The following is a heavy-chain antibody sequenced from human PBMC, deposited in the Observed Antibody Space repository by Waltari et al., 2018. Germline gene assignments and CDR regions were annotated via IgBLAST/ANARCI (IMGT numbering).Heavy chain of an antibody. V-gene: IGHV3-9*01. Sequence: EVQLVESGGGLVRPGRSLRISCEASGFNLDDYAMHWVRQMPGGGLEWVAGISWNSGSTGYGGSVKGRFSISRDNAKNFVYLQMDSLRREDSALYYCGRVAGGYHGERFAGYCDYWGQGTLVTVSS. J-gene: IGHJ4*02. CDR3: GRVAGGYHGERFAGYCDY. CDR2: ISWNSGST. CDR1: GFNLDDYA. D-gene: IGHD3-10*01.